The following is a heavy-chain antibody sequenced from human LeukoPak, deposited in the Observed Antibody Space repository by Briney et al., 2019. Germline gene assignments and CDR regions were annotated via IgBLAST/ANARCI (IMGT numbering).Heavy chain of an antibody. J-gene: IGHJ5*02. D-gene: IGHD3-16*01. Sequence: SETLSLTCTVTGGSISSSSYYWGWIRQPPGKGLEWIGSIYYSGSTYYNPSLNSRVTISVDTSKNQYSLKLSSVTAADTAVYYCARQTVVLGDLDWFEPWGQGTLVTVSS. CDR1: GGSISSSSYY. CDR3: ARQTVVLGDLDWFEP. V-gene: IGHV4-39*01. CDR2: IYYSGST.